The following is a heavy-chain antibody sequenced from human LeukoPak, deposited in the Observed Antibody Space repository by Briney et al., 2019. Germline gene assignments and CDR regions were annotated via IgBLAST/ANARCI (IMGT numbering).Heavy chain of an antibody. D-gene: IGHD2-2*01. Sequence: SVKVSCKASGGTFSSYAISWVRQAPGQGLEWIGGIIPIFGTANYAQKFQGRVTITADESTSTAYMELSSLRSEDTAVYYCARVEGPSYCSSTSCYRPGYYFDYWGQGTLVTVSS. CDR3: ARVEGPSYCSSTSCYRPGYYFDY. CDR1: GGTFSSYA. CDR2: IIPIFGTA. V-gene: IGHV1-69*01. J-gene: IGHJ4*02.